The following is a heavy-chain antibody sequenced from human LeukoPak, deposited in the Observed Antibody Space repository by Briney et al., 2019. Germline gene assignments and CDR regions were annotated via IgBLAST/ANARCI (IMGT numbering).Heavy chain of an antibody. V-gene: IGHV3-30*02. CDR2: IRYDGSNK. CDR3: AKDKIQLWLLNGRMPWFDH. Sequence: PGGSLRLSCAASGFTFSSYGMHWVRQAPRKGLEWVAFIRYDGSNKYYADSVKGRFTTSRDNSKNTLYLQMNSLRAEDTAVYYCAKDKIQLWLLNGRMPWFDHWGQGTLVTVSS. CDR1: GFTFSSYG. D-gene: IGHD5-18*01. J-gene: IGHJ5*02.